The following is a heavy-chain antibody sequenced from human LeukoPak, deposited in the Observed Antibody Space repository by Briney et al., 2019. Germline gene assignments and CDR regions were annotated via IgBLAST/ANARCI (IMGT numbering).Heavy chain of an antibody. J-gene: IGHJ6*03. CDR2: ISNSSSYI. V-gene: IGHV3-21*01. Sequence: GGSLRLSCAASGFTFSSYSMNWVRQAPGKGLEWVSSISNSSSYIYYADSVKGRFTISSDNAKNSLYLQMNSLRAEDTAVYYCARVKAARLDSEYMDVWGKGTTVTVSS. D-gene: IGHD6-6*01. CDR1: GFTFSSYS. CDR3: ARVKAARLDSEYMDV.